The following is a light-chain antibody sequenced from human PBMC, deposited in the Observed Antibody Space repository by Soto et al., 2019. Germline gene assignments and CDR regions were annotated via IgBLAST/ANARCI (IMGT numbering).Light chain of an antibody. CDR1: SSNNGAGYD. CDR3: QSYDSSLSGVV. CDR2: GNS. Sequence: QSVLTQPPSVSGAPGQRVTISCTGSSSNNGAGYDVHWYQHLPGTAPKLLIHGNSNRPSGVPDRFYGSQSGTSASLAIHGLQAEDEADYDCQSYDSSLSGVVFGGGTKLPVL. J-gene: IGLJ2*01. V-gene: IGLV1-40*01.